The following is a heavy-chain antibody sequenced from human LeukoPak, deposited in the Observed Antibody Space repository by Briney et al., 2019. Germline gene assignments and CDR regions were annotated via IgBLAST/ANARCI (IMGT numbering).Heavy chain of an antibody. Sequence: ASVKVSCKASGYTFTDYYMQWVRQAPGQGLEWMGWINPNSGDTNYAQKFQGRVTMTRDTSISTTYMELSRLRSDDTAVYYCARRLIVGATLDYWGQGTLVTVSS. J-gene: IGHJ4*02. CDR3: ARRLIVGATLDY. CDR2: INPNSGDT. CDR1: GYTFTDYY. D-gene: IGHD1-26*01. V-gene: IGHV1-2*02.